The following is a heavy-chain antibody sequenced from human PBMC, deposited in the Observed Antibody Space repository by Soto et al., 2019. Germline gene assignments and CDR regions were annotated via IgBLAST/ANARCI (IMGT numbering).Heavy chain of an antibody. D-gene: IGHD1-26*01. Sequence: QVHLVESGGGIVQPGRSLRLSCAASGFPFSIYGMHWVRQAPGKGLEWVAGIFYDGSTQYYVDSVKGRFTISRDNSKNTLDLQMSSLRAEDTAVYYCAKGPFTHGGSFQNYFAYWGQGTLVTVSS. CDR2: IFYDGSTQ. CDR3: AKGPFTHGGSFQNYFAY. J-gene: IGHJ4*02. CDR1: GFPFSIYG. V-gene: IGHV3-33*06.